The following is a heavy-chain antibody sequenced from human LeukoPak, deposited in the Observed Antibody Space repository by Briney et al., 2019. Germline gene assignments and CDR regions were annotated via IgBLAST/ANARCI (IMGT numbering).Heavy chain of an antibody. V-gene: IGHV1-69*13. Sequence: SVKVSCKASGGTFSSYAISWVRQAPGQGLEWMGGIIPIFGTANYAQKFQGRVTITADESTSTAYMELSSLRPEDTAVYYSASSGSPNVGGYWGQGTLDTVSS. D-gene: IGHD1-26*01. CDR2: IIPIFGTA. J-gene: IGHJ4*02. CDR3: ASSGSPNVGGY. CDR1: GGTFSSYA.